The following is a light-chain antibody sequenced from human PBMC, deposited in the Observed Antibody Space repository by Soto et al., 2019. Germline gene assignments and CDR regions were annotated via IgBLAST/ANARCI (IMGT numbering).Light chain of an antibody. Sequence: QSVLTQPASVSGSPGQSITISCTGTSSDVGGYNYVSWYQHHPGRAPKLIIYDVSNRPSGVSIRFSGSKSDNTASLTISGLQPEDEADYHCSSYTTCNTRLIVFGTGTNVTV. CDR2: DVS. V-gene: IGLV2-14*03. CDR3: SSYTTCNTRLIV. J-gene: IGLJ1*01. CDR1: SSDVGGYNY.